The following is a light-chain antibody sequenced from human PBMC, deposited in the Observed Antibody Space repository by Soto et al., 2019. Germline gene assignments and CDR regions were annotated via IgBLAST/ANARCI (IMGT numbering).Light chain of an antibody. CDR2: GAS. V-gene: IGKV3-15*01. J-gene: IGKJ1*01. CDR1: RSVGTF. Sequence: IVLTQSPGTLSLSPGERATLSCRASRSVGTFLAWYQQKPGQAPSLLIYGASTRATGIPARFSGSGSGTEFTLTISSLQSEDFAVYYCQQYNNWPRTFGQGTKVDIK. CDR3: QQYNNWPRT.